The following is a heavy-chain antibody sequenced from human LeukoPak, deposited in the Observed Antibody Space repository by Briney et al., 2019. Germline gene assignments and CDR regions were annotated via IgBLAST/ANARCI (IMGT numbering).Heavy chain of an antibody. CDR2: IYYSGNT. V-gene: IGHV4-59*12. CDR3: ARDSVAVAGSFDY. CDR1: GGSISPYY. D-gene: IGHD6-19*01. Sequence: PSETLSLTCTVSGGSISPYYWSWIRQPPGKGLEWLGYIYYSGNTDYNPSLKSRVAISVDTSKNQFSLKLSSVTAADTAVYYCARDSVAVAGSFDYWGQGTLVTVSS. J-gene: IGHJ4*02.